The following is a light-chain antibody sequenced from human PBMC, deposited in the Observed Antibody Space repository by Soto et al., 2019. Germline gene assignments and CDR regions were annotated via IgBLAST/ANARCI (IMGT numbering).Light chain of an antibody. CDR3: AAWDDSLNGYV. J-gene: IGLJ1*01. CDR2: SNN. Sequence: QAVLTHSPSASGTPGQRVTISCSGSSSNIGSNAVNWFQQLPGTAPQLLIYSNNQRPSGVPDRFSGSKSGTSASLAISALQSEDEADYYCAAWDDSLNGYVFGTGTKVTAL. CDR1: SSNIGSNA. V-gene: IGLV1-44*01.